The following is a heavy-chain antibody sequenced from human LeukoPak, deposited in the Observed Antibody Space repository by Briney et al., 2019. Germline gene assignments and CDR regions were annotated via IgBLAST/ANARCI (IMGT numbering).Heavy chain of an antibody. J-gene: IGHJ3*01. CDR1: GFSLDDYA. D-gene: IGHD1-26*01. V-gene: IGHV3-9*01. CDR2: ISWDSGNM. Sequence: PGRSLRLSCAGAGFSLDDYAMHWVRQPPGKGLEWVSSISWDSGNMAYADSVKGRFTISRDNAKNSLFLQINSLRAEDTALYYCIKDMGFDLLKDAFDVWGQGTMVTVSS. CDR3: IKDMGFDLLKDAFDV.